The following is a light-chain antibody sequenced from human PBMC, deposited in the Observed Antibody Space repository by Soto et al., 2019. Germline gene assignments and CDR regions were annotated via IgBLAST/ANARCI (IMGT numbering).Light chain of an antibody. CDR2: EVS. CDR1: SSDVGGYNY. CDR3: SSYTSSSTSV. V-gene: IGLV2-14*01. Sequence: QSVLTQPASVAGSPGQSITISCTGTSSDVGGYNYVSWYQHHPSKAPKLMIYEVSSRPSGVSNRFSGSKSGNTASLIISGLQAEDEADYYCSSYTSSSTSVFGTGTKLTVL. J-gene: IGLJ1*01.